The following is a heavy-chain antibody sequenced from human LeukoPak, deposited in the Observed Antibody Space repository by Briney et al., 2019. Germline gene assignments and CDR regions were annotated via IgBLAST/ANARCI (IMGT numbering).Heavy chain of an antibody. CDR1: GFTFSSYS. CDR3: ARDGYDHNFDY. D-gene: IGHD5-12*01. J-gene: IGHJ4*02. CDR2: ISSSSSYI. Sequence: GGSLRLSCAASGFTFSSYSMTWVRQAPGKVLEWVSSISSSSSYIYYADSVKGRFTISRDNAKNSLYLQMNSLRAEDTAVYYCARDGYDHNFDYWGQGTLVTVSS. V-gene: IGHV3-21*01.